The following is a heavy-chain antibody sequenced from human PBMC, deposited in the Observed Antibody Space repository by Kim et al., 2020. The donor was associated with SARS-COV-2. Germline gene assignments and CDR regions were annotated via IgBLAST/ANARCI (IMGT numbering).Heavy chain of an antibody. J-gene: IGHJ3*01. V-gene: IGHV4-31*03. CDR2: IYYSGST. Sequence: SETLSLTCTVSGGSISSGGYYWSWIRQHPGKGLEWIGYIYYSGSTYYNPSLKSRVTISVDTSKNQFSLKLSSVTAADTAVYYCARVRCVLGATIEAFDLWGQGTMVTVSS. CDR1: GGSISSGGYY. CDR3: ARVRCVLGATIEAFDL. D-gene: IGHD2-15*01.